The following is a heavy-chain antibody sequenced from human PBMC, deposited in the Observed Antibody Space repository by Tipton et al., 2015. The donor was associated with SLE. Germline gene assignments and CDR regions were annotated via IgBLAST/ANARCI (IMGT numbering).Heavy chain of an antibody. CDR2: IYYGGHT. V-gene: IGHV4-61*05. Sequence: TLSLTCTVSGGSISSSSYYWGWIRQPPGKGLEWIGYIYYGGHTKYNPSHMSRAAISVDTSKDQFYLNLTSVTAADTAVYYCARSTTLKGRMAVWGQGTTATVSS. J-gene: IGHJ6*02. CDR3: ARSTTLKGRMAV. D-gene: IGHD1-1*01. CDR1: GGSISSSSYY.